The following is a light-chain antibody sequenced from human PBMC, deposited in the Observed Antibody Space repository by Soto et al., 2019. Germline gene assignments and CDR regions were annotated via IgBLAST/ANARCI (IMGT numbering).Light chain of an antibody. Sequence: EVVMTQSPDTLSVSPGERATLSCRASQSVTSNLAWYQQKLGQAPRLLIYGASTRATGISARFSGSGSGTEFTLTISSLQSEDFAIYYCQQYNNWPRTFGQGTRWIS. CDR3: QQYNNWPRT. V-gene: IGKV3-15*01. CDR2: GAS. J-gene: IGKJ1*01. CDR1: QSVTSN.